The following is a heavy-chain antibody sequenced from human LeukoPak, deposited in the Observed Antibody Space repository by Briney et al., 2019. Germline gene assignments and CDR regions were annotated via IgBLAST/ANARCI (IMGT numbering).Heavy chain of an antibody. CDR2: IKPDGSEK. CDR1: GFTFSSYW. CDR3: ASGYSSSWATFDY. J-gene: IGHJ4*02. D-gene: IGHD6-13*01. V-gene: IGHV3-7*01. Sequence: GGSLRLSCAASGFTFSSYWMTWVRQAPGKGLEWVANIKPDGSEKYYVDSVKGRFTISRDNAKNSLYLQMNSLRADDTAVYYCASGYSSSWATFDYWGQGTLVTVSS.